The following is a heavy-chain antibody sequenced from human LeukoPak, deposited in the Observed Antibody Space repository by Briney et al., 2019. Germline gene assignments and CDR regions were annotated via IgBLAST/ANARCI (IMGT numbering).Heavy chain of an antibody. CDR2: INPASGGT. CDR3: SRVAEATTMVSPDYFDY. CDR1: GFTFSAYF. Sequence: ASVTVSCKASGFTFSAYFIHWVRQAPGQGLEWMGWINPASGGTTYAQKFQGRVTMTRDTSISTAYMDLSSLRSDDTAVYYCSRVAEATTMVSPDYFDYWGPGTLVTVSS. D-gene: IGHD4-17*01. J-gene: IGHJ4*01. V-gene: IGHV1-2*02.